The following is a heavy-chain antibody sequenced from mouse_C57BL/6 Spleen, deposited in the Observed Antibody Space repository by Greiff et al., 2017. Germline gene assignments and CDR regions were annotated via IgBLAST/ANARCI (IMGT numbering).Heavy chain of an antibody. CDR1: GFNIKDYY. CDR3: APYYYGSSWGWFAY. CDR2: IDPEDGET. V-gene: IGHV14-2*01. Sequence: DVKLVESGAELVKPGASVKLSCTASGFNIKDYYMHWVKQRTEQGLEWIGRIDPEDGETKYAPKFQGKATITADTSSNTAYLQLSSLTSEDTAVYYCAPYYYGSSWGWFAYWGQGTLVTVSA. D-gene: IGHD1-1*01. J-gene: IGHJ3*01.